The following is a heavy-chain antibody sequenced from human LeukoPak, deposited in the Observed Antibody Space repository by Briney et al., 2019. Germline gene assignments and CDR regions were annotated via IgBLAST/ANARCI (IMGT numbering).Heavy chain of an antibody. Sequence: PGGSLRLSCAASGFTFSSYSMNWVRQAPGKGLEWVSSISSSSSYIYYADSVKGRFTISRDNSKNTLYLQMNSLRAEDTAVYYCARRDLRGIVYWGQGTLVTVSS. J-gene: IGHJ4*02. CDR2: ISSSSSYI. V-gene: IGHV3-21*04. D-gene: IGHD4-17*01. CDR3: ARRDLRGIVY. CDR1: GFTFSSYS.